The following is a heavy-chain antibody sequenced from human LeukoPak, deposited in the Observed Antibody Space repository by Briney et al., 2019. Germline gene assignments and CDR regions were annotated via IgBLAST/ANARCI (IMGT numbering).Heavy chain of an antibody. CDR1: GYTLTSYG. CDR2: ISAYNGNT. CDR3: ARGESGSYYFDY. D-gene: IGHD5-12*01. V-gene: IGHV1-18*01. Sequence: ASVKVSCKPSGYTLTSYGISWVRQAPGHGLEWMGWISAYNGNTNYAQKLQGRVTMTTDTSTSTAYMELRSLRSDNTAVYYCARGESGSYYFDYWGQGTLVTVSS. J-gene: IGHJ4*02.